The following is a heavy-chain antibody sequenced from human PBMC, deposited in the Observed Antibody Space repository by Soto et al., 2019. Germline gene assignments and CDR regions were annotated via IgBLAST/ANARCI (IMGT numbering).Heavy chain of an antibody. CDR3: ARGRRFGYSIKYYYGMDV. V-gene: IGHV4-31*03. J-gene: IGHJ6*02. CDR1: GGSISSGGYY. Sequence: QVQLQESGPGLVKPSQTLSLTCTVSGGSISSGGYYWSWIRQHPGKGLEWIGYIYDSGSTYYNPSLKSRVTIPPDTSKNQFSLKLSSVTAADTAVYYCARGRRFGYSIKYYYGMDVWGQGTTVTVSS. D-gene: IGHD4-4*01. CDR2: IYDSGST.